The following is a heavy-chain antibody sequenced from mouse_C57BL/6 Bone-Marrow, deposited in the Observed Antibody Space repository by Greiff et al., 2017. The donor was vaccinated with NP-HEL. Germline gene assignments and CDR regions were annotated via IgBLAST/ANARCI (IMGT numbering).Heavy chain of an antibody. CDR1: GFSFTGYN. CDR2: INPSTGGT. J-gene: IGHJ3*01. Sequence: EVQLQQSGPELVKPGASVKISCTASGFSFTGYNMNWVQQSPEKSLEWIGEINPSTGGTTYTQKFKAKATLTVDKSSITADMQLKNLTSEDSAVYYCARYDAYWGQGTLVTVSA. V-gene: IGHV1-42*01. D-gene: IGHD2-12*01. CDR3: ARYDAY.